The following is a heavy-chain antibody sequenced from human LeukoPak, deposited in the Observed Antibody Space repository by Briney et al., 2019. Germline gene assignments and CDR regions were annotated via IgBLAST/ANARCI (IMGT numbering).Heavy chain of an antibody. V-gene: IGHV4-39*01. CDR2: IFYSGST. J-gene: IGHJ4*02. Sequence: SETLSLTCTVSGGSISSSPYYWGWIRQPPGKDLEWIGSIFYSGSTYYNPSLNSRVTISLDTSKKQFSLKLSSVTAADTAVYYCARQGYFGSGAAHYFDHWGQGTLVTVSS. CDR1: GGSISSSPYY. D-gene: IGHD3-10*01. CDR3: ARQGYFGSGAAHYFDH.